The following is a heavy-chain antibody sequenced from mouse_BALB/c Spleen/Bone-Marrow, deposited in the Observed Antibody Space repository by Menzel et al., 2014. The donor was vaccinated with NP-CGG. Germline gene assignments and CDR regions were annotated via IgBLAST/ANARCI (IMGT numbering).Heavy chain of an antibody. Sequence: EVQRVESGGGLVKPGGSLKLSCAASGFTFSSYAMSWVRQTPEKRLEWVASISSGGSTYYPDSVKGRFTISRDNARNILYLQMSSLRSEDTAMYYCVRAGTTASAWFAYWGQGTLVTASA. CDR1: GFTFSSYA. CDR2: ISSGGST. CDR3: VRAGTTASAWFAY. J-gene: IGHJ3*01. D-gene: IGHD1-2*01. V-gene: IGHV5-6-5*01.